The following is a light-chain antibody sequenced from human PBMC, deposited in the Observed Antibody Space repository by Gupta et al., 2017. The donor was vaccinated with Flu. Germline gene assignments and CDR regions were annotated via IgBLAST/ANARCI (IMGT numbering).Light chain of an antibody. CDR3: MQGKHPWT. Sequence: DVVMTQSPLSLPVTLGQPASISCRSSQSLVYSDGNTYLNWFQQRPGQSPRRLIYEVSNRDSGVPDRFSGSGSGTDFTLKSSRGEAEDVGVYYCMQGKHPWTFGQGTKMEIK. CDR1: QSLVYSDGNTY. CDR2: EVS. J-gene: IGKJ2*02. V-gene: IGKV2-30*01.